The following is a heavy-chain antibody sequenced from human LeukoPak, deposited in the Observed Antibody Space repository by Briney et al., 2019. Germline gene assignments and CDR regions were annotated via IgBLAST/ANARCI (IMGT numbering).Heavy chain of an antibody. CDR2: IYYSGST. CDR1: GGSFSSYY. D-gene: IGHD2-2*01. CDR3: ARHQPYCSSTSCYDLDAFDI. V-gene: IGHV4-39*01. Sequence: SETLSLTCAVYGGSFSSYYWGWIRQPPGKGLEWIGSIYYSGSTYYNPSLKSRVTISVDTSKNQFSLKLSSVTAADTAVYYCARHQPYCSSTSCYDLDAFDIWGQGTMVTVSS. J-gene: IGHJ3*02.